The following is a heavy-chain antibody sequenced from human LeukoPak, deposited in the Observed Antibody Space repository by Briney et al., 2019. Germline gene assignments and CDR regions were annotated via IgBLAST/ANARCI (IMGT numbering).Heavy chain of an antibody. V-gene: IGHV4-34*01. CDR3: ARGPRTTMIVVSPRAVSFDY. J-gene: IGHJ4*02. CDR2: INHSGST. D-gene: IGHD3-22*01. CDR1: GGSFSGYY. Sequence: SETLSLTCAVYGGSFSGYYWSWIRQPPGKGLEWIGEINHSGSTNYNPSLKSRVTISVDTSKNQFSLQLSSVTAADTAVYYCARGPRTTMIVVSPRAVSFDYWGQGTLVTVSS.